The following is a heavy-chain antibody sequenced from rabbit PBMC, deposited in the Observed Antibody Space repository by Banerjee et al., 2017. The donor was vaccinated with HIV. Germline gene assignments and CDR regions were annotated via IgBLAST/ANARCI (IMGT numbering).Heavy chain of an antibody. CDR1: GFSFSSSYY. V-gene: IGHV1S40*01. Sequence: QSLEESGGDLVKPGASLTLTCTASGFSFSSSYYMCWVRQAPGKGLEWIACIGAGSSGTTYYASWAKGPFTISKTSSTTVTLQMTSLTAADTATYFCARDLAGVIGWNFNLWGQGTLVTVS. D-gene: IGHD4-1*01. CDR3: ARDLAGVIGWNFNL. J-gene: IGHJ4*01. CDR2: IGAGSSGTT.